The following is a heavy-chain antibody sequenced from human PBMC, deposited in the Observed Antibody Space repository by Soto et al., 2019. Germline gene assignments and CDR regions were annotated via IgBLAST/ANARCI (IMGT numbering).Heavy chain of an antibody. V-gene: IGHV3-33*01. CDR2: IWYDGSNK. D-gene: IGHD6-13*01. Sequence: PGGALRLSCAAAGFTFSSYGMHWVRQAPGKGLEWVAVIWYDGSNKYYADSVKGRFTISRDNSKNTLYLQMNSLRAEDTAVYYCAREEDSSSWYYFDYWGQGTLVTVSS. CDR3: AREEDSSSWYYFDY. J-gene: IGHJ4*02. CDR1: GFTFSSYG.